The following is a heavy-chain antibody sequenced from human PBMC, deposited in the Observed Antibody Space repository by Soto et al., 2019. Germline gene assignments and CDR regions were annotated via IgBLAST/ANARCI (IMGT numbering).Heavy chain of an antibody. CDR3: AYSTGCYRHDV. J-gene: IGHJ3*01. Sequence: QVQLQESGPGLVKPSGTLSLTCAVSGDSISNSRWWTWVRQPPGKGLGWIWDIFHSGDTNYNPSLKSRFFISVDKSQNQSSLKVSSVTAADTAVYYCAYSTGCYRHDVWGQGTLVTVSS. D-gene: IGHD6-19*01. CDR1: GDSISNSRW. V-gene: IGHV4-4*02. CDR2: IFHSGDT.